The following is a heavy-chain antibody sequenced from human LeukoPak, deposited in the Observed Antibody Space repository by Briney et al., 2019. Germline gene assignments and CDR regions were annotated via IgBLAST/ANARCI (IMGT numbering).Heavy chain of an antibody. D-gene: IGHD2-15*01. CDR1: GGSFSGYY. CDR2: INHSGST. Sequence: SETLSLTCAVYGGSFSGYYWSWIRQPPGKGLGWIGDINHSGSTNYNPSLKSRVTMSVDTSKNQFSLKLSSVTAADTAVYYCARRASVAATLDYWGRGTLVTVSS. V-gene: IGHV4-34*01. CDR3: ARRASVAATLDY. J-gene: IGHJ4*02.